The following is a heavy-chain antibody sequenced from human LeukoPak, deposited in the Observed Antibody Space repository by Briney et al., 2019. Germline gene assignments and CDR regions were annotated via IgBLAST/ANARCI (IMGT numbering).Heavy chain of an antibody. Sequence: ASVKVSCKAPGYTFTGYYMHWVRQAPGQGLEWMGWINPNSGGTNYAQKFQGRVTMTRDTSISTAYMELNSLTSDDTAVYYCARDPRGGLGWFDPWGQGTLLTVSS. CDR2: INPNSGGT. V-gene: IGHV1-2*02. CDR1: GYTFTGYY. D-gene: IGHD3-16*01. CDR3: ARDPRGGLGWFDP. J-gene: IGHJ5*02.